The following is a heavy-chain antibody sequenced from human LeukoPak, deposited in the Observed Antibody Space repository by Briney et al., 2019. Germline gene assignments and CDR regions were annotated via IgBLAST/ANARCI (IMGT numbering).Heavy chain of an antibody. CDR1: GGSISSSSYY. CDR3: ARTNIAPFDY. V-gene: IGHV4-39*01. J-gene: IGHJ4*02. D-gene: IGHD5-12*01. CDR2: IYYSGST. Sequence: SETLSLTCTVSGGSISSSSYYWGWIRQPPGKGLEWIGSIYYSGSTYYNPSLKSRVTISVDTSKNQFSLKLSSVTAADTAVYYCARTNIAPFDYWGQGTLVTVSS.